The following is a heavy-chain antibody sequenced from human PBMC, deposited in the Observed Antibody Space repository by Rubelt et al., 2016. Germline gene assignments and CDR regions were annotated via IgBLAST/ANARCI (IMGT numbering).Heavy chain of an antibody. Sequence: QVQLQQWGAGLLKPSETLSLTCAVYGGSFSGYYWSWIRQPPGKGLEWIGEINHSGSTNYNPSLKSRVTISVDTSKNQFSLTLNSVTAADTAVYCCASRVSHYDRYFDYWGQGTLVTVSS. D-gene: IGHD4-11*01. V-gene: IGHV4-34*01. CDR1: GGSFSGYY. CDR2: INHSGST. J-gene: IGHJ4*02. CDR3: ASRVSHYDRYFDY.